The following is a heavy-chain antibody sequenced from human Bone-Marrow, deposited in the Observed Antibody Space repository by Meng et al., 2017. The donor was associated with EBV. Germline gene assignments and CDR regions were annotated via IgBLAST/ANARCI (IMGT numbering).Heavy chain of an antibody. Sequence: QPRLEESGPGVVKASETLSLTCTGSGGSISSSSYYWGWIRQPPGKGLEWIGSIYYSGSTYYNPSLKSRVTISVDTSKNQFSLKLSSVTAADTAVYYCASRYYYDSSGYYYAWGQGTLVTVSS. V-gene: IGHV4-39*01. CDR3: ASRYYYDSSGYYYA. D-gene: IGHD3-22*01. J-gene: IGHJ5*02. CDR1: GGSISSSSYY. CDR2: IYYSGST.